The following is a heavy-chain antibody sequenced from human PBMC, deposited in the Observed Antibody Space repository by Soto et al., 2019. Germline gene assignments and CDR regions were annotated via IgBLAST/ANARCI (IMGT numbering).Heavy chain of an antibody. V-gene: IGHV4-34*01. CDR2: INLSGST. Sequence: PSETLSLTCAFYGGSFSGYYWSWIRQPPGKGLEWIGEINLSGSTNCNPSLKSRVTISVHTSKNQFSLKLSSVTAADPAMYYCARLPFSSYYGMDVWGQGTTVTVSS. J-gene: IGHJ6*02. CDR1: GGSFSGYY. D-gene: IGHD2-2*01. CDR3: ARLPFSSYYGMDV.